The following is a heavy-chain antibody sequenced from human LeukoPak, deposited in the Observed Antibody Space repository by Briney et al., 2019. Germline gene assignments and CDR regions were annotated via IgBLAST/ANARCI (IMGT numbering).Heavy chain of an antibody. CDR1: GGTFSSYA. J-gene: IGHJ4*02. V-gene: IGHV1-69*04. CDR3: AREMYYYDSSGYYSFDY. CDR2: IIPIFGIA. Sequence: SVKVSCKASGGTFSSYAISWVRQAPGQGLEWMGRIIPIFGIANYAQKFQGRVTITADKSTSTAYMELSSPRSEDTAVYYCAREMYYYDSSGYYSFDYWGQGTLVTVSS. D-gene: IGHD3-22*01.